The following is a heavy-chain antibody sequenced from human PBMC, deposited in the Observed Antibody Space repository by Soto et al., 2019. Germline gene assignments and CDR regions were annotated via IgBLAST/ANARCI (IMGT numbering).Heavy chain of an antibody. CDR1: GYTFTSYY. V-gene: IGHV1-46*01. Sequence: ASVKVSCKASGYTFTSYYMHWVRQAPGQGLEWMGIINPSGGSTSYAQKFQGRVTMTRDTSTSTVYMELSSLRSEDTAVYYCARVRSRLEEGYYDSSGYPWGRGTLVTVSS. D-gene: IGHD3-22*01. J-gene: IGHJ5*02. CDR2: INPSGGST. CDR3: ARVRSRLEEGYYDSSGYP.